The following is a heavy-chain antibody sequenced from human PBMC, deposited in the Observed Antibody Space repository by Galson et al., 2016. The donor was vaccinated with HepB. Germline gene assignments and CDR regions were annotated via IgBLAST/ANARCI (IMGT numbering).Heavy chain of an antibody. Sequence: TLSLTCTVSGGSISSGGYSWSWIRQHPGKGLEWIGYIYYSGSTYYNPSLKSRVTMSVDTSNNQFSLKLSSVTAADTAVYYCAGDTAMVPGYYFDYWGQGTLVTVSS. V-gene: IGHV4-31*03. CDR1: GGSISSGGYS. J-gene: IGHJ4*02. D-gene: IGHD5-18*01. CDR2: IYYSGST. CDR3: AGDTAMVPGYYFDY.